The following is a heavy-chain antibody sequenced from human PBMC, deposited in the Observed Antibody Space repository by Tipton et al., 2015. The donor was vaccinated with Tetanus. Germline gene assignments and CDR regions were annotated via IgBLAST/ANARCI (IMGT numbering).Heavy chain of an antibody. CDR2: IYPADSDI. CDR3: ARHSVGSEIGYYDDLDV. D-gene: IGHD4-23*01. CDR1: GYAFTKYW. V-gene: IGHV5-51*01. Sequence: QLVQSGPELKKPGEPLKISCKGSGYAFTKYWIAWVRHMPGKGLEGMGVIYPADSDIRSSPSFQGQVTMSVDKSTSTAYLQWRSLKASDTAMYYCARHSVGSEIGYYDDLDVWGQGTTVTVSS. J-gene: IGHJ6*02.